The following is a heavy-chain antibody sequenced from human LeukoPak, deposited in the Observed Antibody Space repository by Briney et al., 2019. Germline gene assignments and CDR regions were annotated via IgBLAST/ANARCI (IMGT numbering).Heavy chain of an antibody. J-gene: IGHJ4*02. D-gene: IGHD6-19*01. Sequence: ASVKVSCKASGYTFTSCDIDWVRQATGQGLEWMGWMNPNSGNTGYGQSFQGRITMTRDISIGTAYMELSNLTSEDTAIYYCTRGSSGRRDNWGQGTLVTVSA. CDR2: MNPNSGNT. CDR1: GYTFTSCD. V-gene: IGHV1-8*01. CDR3: TRGSSGRRDN.